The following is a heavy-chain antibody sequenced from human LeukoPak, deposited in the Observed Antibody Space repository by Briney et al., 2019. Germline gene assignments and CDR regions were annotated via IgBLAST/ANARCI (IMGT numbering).Heavy chain of an antibody. CDR2: ISSSSSYI. D-gene: IGHD3-3*01. J-gene: IGHJ4*02. CDR3: ARARDFWSGYYTWFDY. V-gene: IGHV3-21*01. Sequence: GSLRLSCAASGFTFSSYSMYWVRQAPGKGLEWVSSISSSSSYIYYADSVKGRFTISRDNAKNSLYLQMNSLRAEDTAVYYCARARDFWSGYYTWFDYWGQGTLVTVSS. CDR1: GFTFSSYS.